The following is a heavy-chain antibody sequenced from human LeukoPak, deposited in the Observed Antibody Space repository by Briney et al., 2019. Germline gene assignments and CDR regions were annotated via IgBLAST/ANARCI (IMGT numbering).Heavy chain of an antibody. Sequence: ASVKVSCKASGYTFTGYGISWVRQAPGQGLEWMGWISAYNGNTNYAQKLQGRVTMTTDTSTSTAYMELRSLRSDDTAVYYCARDHPTSDWPANYYYYYGMDVWGQGTTVTVSS. D-gene: IGHD3-9*01. V-gene: IGHV1-18*01. CDR3: ARDHPTSDWPANYYYYYGMDV. CDR1: GYTFTGYG. J-gene: IGHJ6*02. CDR2: ISAYNGNT.